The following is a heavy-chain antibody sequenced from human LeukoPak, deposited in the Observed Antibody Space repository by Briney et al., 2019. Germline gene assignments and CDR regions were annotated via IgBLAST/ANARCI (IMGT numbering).Heavy chain of an antibody. CDR3: ERVGPYGTLDY. CDR2: INPNSGGT. D-gene: IGHD1-1*01. Sequence: ASVKVSCKASGYTFTGYYMHWVRQAPGQGLEWMGRINPNSGGTNYAQKFQGRVTMTRDTSISTAYMELSRLSSDDPAVYYCERVGPYGTLDYWGQGTLVTVSS. CDR1: GYTFTGYY. V-gene: IGHV1-2*06. J-gene: IGHJ4*02.